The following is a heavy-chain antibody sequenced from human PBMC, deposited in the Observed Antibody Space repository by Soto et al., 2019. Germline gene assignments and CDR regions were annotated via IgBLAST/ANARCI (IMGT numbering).Heavy chain of an antibody. Sequence: SETLSVTCTVSGGSVGSGDYYWSWIRQPPGKGLEWIGYIYYSGSTIYTPSLKSRLTMSVDTSKNQFSLRLTSATAADTAVYYCARLDPRRYFDYWGQGSLVTVSS. V-gene: IGHV4-61*08. CDR1: GGSVGSGDYY. J-gene: IGHJ4*02. CDR3: ARLDPRRYFDY. CDR2: IYYSGST.